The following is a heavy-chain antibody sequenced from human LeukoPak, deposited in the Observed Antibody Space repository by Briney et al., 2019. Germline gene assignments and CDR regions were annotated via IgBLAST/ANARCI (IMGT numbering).Heavy chain of an antibody. D-gene: IGHD5-18*01. V-gene: IGHV4-59*01. Sequence: SETLSLTCTVSGGFINSYYWSWIRQPPGKGLEWIGYIYYSGSTNYNPSLKSRVTISVDTSKNQFSLKLSSVTAADTAVYYCARENTAMVGDAFDIWGQGTMVTVSS. CDR2: IYYSGST. CDR3: ARENTAMVGDAFDI. J-gene: IGHJ3*02. CDR1: GGFINSYY.